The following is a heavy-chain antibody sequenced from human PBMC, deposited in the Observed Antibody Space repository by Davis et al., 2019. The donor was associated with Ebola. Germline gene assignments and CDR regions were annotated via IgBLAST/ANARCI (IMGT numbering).Heavy chain of an antibody. CDR3: ARGRGGDWRWFDP. CDR1: GYTFTSYA. Sequence: AASVKVSCKASGYTFTSYAMHWVRQAPGQRLEWMGWINAGNGNTKYSQKFQGRVTITRDTSASTAYMELSSLRSEDTAVYYCARGRGGDWRWFDPWGQGTLVTVSS. CDR2: INAGNGNT. D-gene: IGHD2-21*02. J-gene: IGHJ5*02. V-gene: IGHV1-3*01.